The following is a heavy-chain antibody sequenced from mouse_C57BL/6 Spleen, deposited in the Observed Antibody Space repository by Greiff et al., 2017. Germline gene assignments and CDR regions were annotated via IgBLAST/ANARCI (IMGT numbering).Heavy chain of an antibody. V-gene: IGHV1-4*01. D-gene: IGHD1-1*01. Sequence: VKLQESGAELARPGASVKMSCKASGYTFTSYTMHWVKQRPGQGLEWIGYINPSSGYTKYNQKFKDKATLTADKSSSTAYMQLSSLTSEDSAVYYCARWGCGSSPFDYWGQGTTLTVSS. CDR2: INPSSGYT. J-gene: IGHJ2*01. CDR1: GYTFTSYT. CDR3: ARWGCGSSPFDY.